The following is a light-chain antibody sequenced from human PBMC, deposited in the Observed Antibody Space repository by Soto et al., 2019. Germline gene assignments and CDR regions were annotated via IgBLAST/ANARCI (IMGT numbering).Light chain of an antibody. J-gene: IGKJ2*01. CDR3: QQRINWPWYT. CDR1: QSVSSY. V-gene: IGKV3-11*01. CDR2: DAS. Sequence: EIVLTQSPATLSLSPGERATLSCRASQSVSSYLAWYQQKPGQAPRLLIYDASNRATGIPARFSGSGSGTDFTLTISSLEPEDFAVYYCQQRINWPWYTFGQGTKLEIK.